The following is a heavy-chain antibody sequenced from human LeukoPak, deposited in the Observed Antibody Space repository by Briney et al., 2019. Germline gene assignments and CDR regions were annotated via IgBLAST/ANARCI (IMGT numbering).Heavy chain of an antibody. J-gene: IGHJ4*02. CDR2: INLKSGGT. Sequence: GASVKVSCKASAYTFTGYYMHWVRQAPGQGLEWMGWINLKSGGTNYAQKFQGGVTMTRDTSISTAYMELSRLRSDDTAVYYCARSPHILTGENFDYWGQGTLVTVSS. CDR1: AYTFTGYY. CDR3: ARSPHILTGENFDY. V-gene: IGHV1-2*02. D-gene: IGHD3-9*01.